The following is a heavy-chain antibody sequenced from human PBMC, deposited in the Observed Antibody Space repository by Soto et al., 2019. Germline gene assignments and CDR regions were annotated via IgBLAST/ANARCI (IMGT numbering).Heavy chain of an antibody. D-gene: IGHD3-22*01. CDR1: GFTFSGSA. V-gene: IGHV3-73*02. CDR2: IRSKANSYAT. Sequence: EVQLVESGGGLVQPGGSLKLSRAASGFTFSGSAMHWVRQASGKGLEWVGRIRSKANSYATAYAASVKGRFTISRDDSKNTAYLQMNSLKTEDTAVYYCTSSALIDYYYYYGMDVWGQGTTVTVSS. CDR3: TSSALIDYYYYYGMDV. J-gene: IGHJ6*02.